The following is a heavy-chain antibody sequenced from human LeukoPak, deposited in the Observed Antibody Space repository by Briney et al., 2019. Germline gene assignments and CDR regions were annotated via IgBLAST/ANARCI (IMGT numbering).Heavy chain of an antibody. CDR2: IYYSGST. CDR1: GGSINSYY. Sequence: PSETLSLTCTVSGGSINSYYWNWIRQPPGKGLEWIGYIYYSGSTNYNPSLKSRVTISVDTSKNQFSLKLSSVTAADTAVYYCAGSYYSYYFDYWGQGTLVTVSS. J-gene: IGHJ4*02. D-gene: IGHD3-10*01. V-gene: IGHV4-59*01. CDR3: AGSYYSYYFDY.